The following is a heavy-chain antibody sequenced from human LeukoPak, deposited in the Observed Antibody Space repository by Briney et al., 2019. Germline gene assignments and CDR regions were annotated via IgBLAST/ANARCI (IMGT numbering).Heavy chain of an antibody. CDR2: IKQDGSQR. CDR3: ARRGGSSSRRSPIDY. V-gene: IGHV3-7*01. Sequence: SGGSLRLSCTASGSTFSDYWMTWVRQAPGKGPEWVANIKQDGSQRYYVDSVRGRFTISRDNAKNSLFLQMNGLRAEDTAVYYCARRGGSSSRRSPIDYWGQGTLVTVSS. D-gene: IGHD6-6*01. CDR1: GSTFSDYW. J-gene: IGHJ4*02.